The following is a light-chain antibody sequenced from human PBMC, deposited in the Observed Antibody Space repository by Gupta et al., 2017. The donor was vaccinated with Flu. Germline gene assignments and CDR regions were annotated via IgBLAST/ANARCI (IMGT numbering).Light chain of an antibody. CDR1: ALPKKY. V-gene: IGLV3-10*01. CDR2: EDS. Sequence: SYELTQPPSVSVSPGQTPRITCSGDALPKKYAYWYQQKSGQAPVLVIYEDSKRPSGIPERFSGSSSGTMATLTISGAQVEDEADYYCYSTDSSGTYVVFGGGTKLTVL. J-gene: IGLJ2*01. CDR3: YSTDSSGTYVV.